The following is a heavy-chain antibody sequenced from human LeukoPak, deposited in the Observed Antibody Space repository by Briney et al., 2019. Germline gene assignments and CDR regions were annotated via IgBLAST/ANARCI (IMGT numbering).Heavy chain of an antibody. CDR1: GFTFSNAW. J-gene: IGHJ4*02. Sequence: GGSLRLSCAASGFTFSNAWMSWVRQAPGKGLEWVGRIKSKTDGGTTDCAAPVKGRFTISRDDSKNTLYLQMNSLKTEDTAVYYCTTARTTYYYGSGRDYWGQGTPVTVSS. CDR3: TTARTTYYYGSGRDY. V-gene: IGHV3-15*01. D-gene: IGHD3-10*01. CDR2: IKSKTDGGTT.